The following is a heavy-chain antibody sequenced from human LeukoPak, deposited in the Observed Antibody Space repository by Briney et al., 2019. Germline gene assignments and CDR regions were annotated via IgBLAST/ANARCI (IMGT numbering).Heavy chain of an antibody. Sequence: SETLSLTCTVSGGSISRYYWTWIRQPPGKGLEWIGYIYSSGSTNYNPSLKSRVTISVDTSKNQFSLKLSSVTAADTAVYYCARHYSSSWYEYYYYYMDVWGKGTTVTVSS. CDR3: ARHYSSSWYEYYYYYMDV. V-gene: IGHV4-59*08. CDR1: GGSISRYY. J-gene: IGHJ6*03. D-gene: IGHD6-13*01. CDR2: IYSSGST.